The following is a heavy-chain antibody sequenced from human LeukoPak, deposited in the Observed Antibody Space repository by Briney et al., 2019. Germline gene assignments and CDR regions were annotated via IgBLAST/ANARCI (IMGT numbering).Heavy chain of an antibody. Sequence: GGSLRLSCAASGFTFSSYSMNWVRQAPGKGLEWVSSISSSSSYIYYADSAKGRFTISRDNAKNSLYLQMNSLRAEDTAVYYCARSIVGATYYYYYYMDVWGKGTTVTISS. CDR1: GFTFSSYS. D-gene: IGHD1-26*01. J-gene: IGHJ6*03. CDR2: ISSSSSYI. V-gene: IGHV3-21*01. CDR3: ARSIVGATYYYYYYMDV.